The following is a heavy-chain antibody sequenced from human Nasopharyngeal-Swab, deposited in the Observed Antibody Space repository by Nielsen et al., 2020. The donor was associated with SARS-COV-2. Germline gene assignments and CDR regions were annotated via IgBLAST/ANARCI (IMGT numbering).Heavy chain of an antibody. CDR1: GGSISSGGYY. D-gene: IGHD3-3*01. Sequence: SETLSLTCTVSGGSISSGGYYWSWIRQHPGKGLEWIGYIYYSGSTYYNPSLKSRVTISVDTSKNQFSLKLSSVTAADTAVYYCARGRTIFGVVSHAFDIWGQGTTVTVSS. V-gene: IGHV4-31*03. CDR3: ARGRTIFGVVSHAFDI. CDR2: IYYSGST. J-gene: IGHJ3*02.